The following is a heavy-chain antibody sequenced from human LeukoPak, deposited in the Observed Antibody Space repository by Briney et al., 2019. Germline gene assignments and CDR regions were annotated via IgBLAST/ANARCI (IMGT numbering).Heavy chain of an antibody. CDR2: ISYDGSTK. CDR3: ATDAYFDMRGGPRR. Sequence: GGSLRLSCAASGFIFENYGMHWVRQAPGQGLQWVAVISYDGSTKYYGDSVKGRFTISRDNSKNTLSLELSSLRAEDTAVYYCATDAYFDMRGGPRRWGQGTLVSVSS. CDR1: GFIFENYG. V-gene: IGHV3-30*03. J-gene: IGHJ1*01. D-gene: IGHD3-9*01.